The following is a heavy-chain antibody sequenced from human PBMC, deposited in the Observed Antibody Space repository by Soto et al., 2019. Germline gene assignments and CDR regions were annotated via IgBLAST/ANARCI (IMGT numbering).Heavy chain of an antibody. V-gene: IGHV3-64*04. Sequence: GGSLRLSCSASGFTFSSYAMHCVRQAPGKGLHYVSAISSNGCSTYYADSVKGRFTIYRDNSKNTQYRQMNSLRAEDTAVYYSPKEMECGTGIGDFWLDPWG. CDR3: PKEMECGTGIGDFWLDP. CDR2: ISSNGCST. D-gene: IGHD6-13*01. J-gene: IGHJ5*02. CDR1: GFTFSSYA.